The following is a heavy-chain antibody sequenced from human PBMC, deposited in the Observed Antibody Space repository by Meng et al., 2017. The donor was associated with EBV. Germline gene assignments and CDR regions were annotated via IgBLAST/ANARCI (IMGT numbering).Heavy chain of an antibody. D-gene: IGHD3-10*01. CDR1: GGTFRSDA. CDR2: LIPMSGAP. V-gene: IGHV1-69*01. Sequence: VQLQQSGAEVKKPGSPVKVSCRTSGGTFRSDAVSWVRQAPGQGLEWMGGLIPMSGAPHYAQKFQDRVTIIADESTSTHSMELNNLRFEDTAMYYCASESGRGFTPDYWGQGTLVTVSS. J-gene: IGHJ4*02. CDR3: ASESGRGFTPDY.